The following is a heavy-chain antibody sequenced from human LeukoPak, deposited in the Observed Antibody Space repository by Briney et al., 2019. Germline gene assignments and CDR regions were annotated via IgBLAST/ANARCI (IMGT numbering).Heavy chain of an antibody. CDR1: GFTVSSNY. J-gene: IGHJ4*02. CDR3: ARGLKYSTGWYYFDY. CDR2: IYSGGST. Sequence: GGSLRLSCAASGFTVSSNYMSWVRQAPGKGLEWVSVIYSGGSTYYGDSVKGRFTISRDNSKNTLYLQMNSLRAEDTAVYYCARGLKYSTGWYYFDYWGQGNLVTVSS. D-gene: IGHD6-19*01. V-gene: IGHV3-53*01.